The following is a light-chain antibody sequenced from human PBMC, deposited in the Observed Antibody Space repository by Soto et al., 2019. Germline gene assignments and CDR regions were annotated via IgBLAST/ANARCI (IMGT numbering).Light chain of an antibody. CDR3: QQYNRFPSLT. Sequence: EIVMTQSPATLSVSPGERATLSCRASQSVSSNLAWYQQKPGQAPRLLIYGASTRATGIPARFSGSGSGTEFTLTISSPQSEDFAVYFCQQYNRFPSLTFGGGTRVKIK. CDR2: GAS. CDR1: QSVSSN. V-gene: IGKV3-15*01. J-gene: IGKJ4*01.